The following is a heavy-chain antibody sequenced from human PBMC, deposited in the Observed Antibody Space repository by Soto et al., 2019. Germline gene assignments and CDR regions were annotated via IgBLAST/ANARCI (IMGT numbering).Heavy chain of an antibody. Sequence: QVQLVQSVAEVRTPGASVNVSCKASGYTFTSYDINWVRQATGQGPEWMGWMNPDSGNTGYVQKFQGRVTMTRNTAISTAYMELSSLRSEDTVVYYCARSVGGSNVNFDYWGQGTLVTVSS. CDR1: GYTFTSYD. CDR3: ARSVGGSNVNFDY. CDR2: MNPDSGNT. V-gene: IGHV1-8*01. D-gene: IGHD3-10*01. J-gene: IGHJ4*02.